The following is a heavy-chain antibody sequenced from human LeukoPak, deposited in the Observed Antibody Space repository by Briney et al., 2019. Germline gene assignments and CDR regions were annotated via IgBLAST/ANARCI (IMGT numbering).Heavy chain of an antibody. CDR2: VNTNSDNT. V-gene: IGHV1-8*03. CDR1: GYTFISSD. Sequence: ASVKVSCKASGYTFISSDINWVRQATGQGLEWMGWVNTNSDNTGYPQKFQGRVTITRNTSISTAYMELSSLRSEDTAVYYCVGRGYWGQGTLVTVSS. J-gene: IGHJ4*02. CDR3: VGRGY. D-gene: IGHD2-15*01.